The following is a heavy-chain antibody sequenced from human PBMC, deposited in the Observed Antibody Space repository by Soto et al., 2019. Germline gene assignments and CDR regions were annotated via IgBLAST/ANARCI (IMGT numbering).Heavy chain of an antibody. CDR1: GGSFSGYY. CDR2: INHSGST. CDR3: ARGPDYSNYSIDY. D-gene: IGHD4-4*01. J-gene: IGHJ4*02. Sequence: SETLSLTCAVYGGSFSGYYWSWIRQPPGKGLEWIGEINHSGSTNYNPSLKSRVTISVDTSKNQFSLKLSSVTAADTAVYYCARGPDYSNYSIDYWGQGXLVTVYS. V-gene: IGHV4-34*01.